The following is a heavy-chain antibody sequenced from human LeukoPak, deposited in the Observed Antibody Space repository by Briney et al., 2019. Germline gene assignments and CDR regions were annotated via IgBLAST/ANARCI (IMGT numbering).Heavy chain of an antibody. CDR3: ARVGAGYSDDYYYYGMDV. CDR1: GYTFTSYG. CDR2: ISAYNGNT. V-gene: IGHV1-18*01. Sequence: ASVKVSCKAPGYTFTSYGISWVRQAPGQGLEWMGWISAYNGNTNYAQKLQGRVTMTTDTSTSTAYMELRSLRSDDTAVYYCARVGAGYSDDYYYYGMDVWGQGTTVTVSS. J-gene: IGHJ6*02. D-gene: IGHD5-18*01.